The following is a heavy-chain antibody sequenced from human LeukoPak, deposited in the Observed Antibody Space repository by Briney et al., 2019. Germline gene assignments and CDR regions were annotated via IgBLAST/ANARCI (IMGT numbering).Heavy chain of an antibody. V-gene: IGHV4-39*01. CDR3: ARLRRVRGGRMEFDS. J-gene: IGHJ4*02. Sequence: SETLSLTCTVSGVSISSSSDFWGWIRQPPGNTLDWIGSIYYGGSAVYNEPLKSRVTLSLDTTKNQISLQMNSVTAADPAVYYCARLRRVRGGRMEFDSWGQGTLVTVSS. D-gene: IGHD3-10*01. CDR2: IYYGGSA. CDR1: GVSISSSSDF.